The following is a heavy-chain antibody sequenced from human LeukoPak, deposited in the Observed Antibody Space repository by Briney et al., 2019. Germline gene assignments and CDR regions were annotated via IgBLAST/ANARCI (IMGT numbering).Heavy chain of an antibody. J-gene: IGHJ6*03. V-gene: IGHV1-18*01. D-gene: IGHD5-18*01. CDR3: ARDSYSYGQDYYYYYMDV. CDR2: ISAYNGNT. Sequence: ASVKVSCKASGYTFTSYGISWVRQAPGQGLEWMGWISAYNGNTNYAQKLQGRVTMTTDTSTSTAYMELRSLRSDDTAVYYCARDSYSYGQDYYYYYMDVWGKGPRSPSP. CDR1: GYTFTSYG.